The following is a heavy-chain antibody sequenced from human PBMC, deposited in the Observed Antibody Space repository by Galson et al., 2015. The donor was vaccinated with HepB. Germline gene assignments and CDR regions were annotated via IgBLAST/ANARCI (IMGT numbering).Heavy chain of an antibody. Sequence: QSGAEVTKPGESLRISCKGSGYTFTSYWISWVRQMSGKGLEWMGTIDPSDSYTKYSPSFQGHVTISVDKSISTAHLEWSSLKASDTAMYYCARGYYDSSGYYHHYYGMDVWGQGTTVTVSS. CDR2: IDPSDSYT. D-gene: IGHD3-22*01. CDR3: ARGYYDSSGYYHHYYGMDV. J-gene: IGHJ6*02. V-gene: IGHV5-10-1*01. CDR1: GYTFTSYW.